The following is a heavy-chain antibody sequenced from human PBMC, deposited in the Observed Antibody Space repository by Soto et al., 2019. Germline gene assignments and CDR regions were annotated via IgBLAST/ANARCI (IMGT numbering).Heavy chain of an antibody. Sequence: EVQLLESGGGLVQPGGSLRLSCAASGFTFSSYAMTWVRQAPGKGLEWVSTISGGGGSTNYADSVKGRFTVSRDNSQNTLYRQLNSLRGEDTAVDFCVKDRLVDHWGQGTLVTVSS. V-gene: IGHV3-23*01. CDR1: GFTFSSYA. J-gene: IGHJ4*02. D-gene: IGHD6-6*01. CDR2: ISGGGGST. CDR3: VKDRLVDH.